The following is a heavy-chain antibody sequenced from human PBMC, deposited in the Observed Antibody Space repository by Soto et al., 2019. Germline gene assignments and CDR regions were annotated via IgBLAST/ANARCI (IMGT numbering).Heavy chain of an antibody. D-gene: IGHD3-10*01. V-gene: IGHV3-21*01. CDR3: AREVREDAFDI. CDR2: ISSSSSYI. Sequence: EVQLVESGGGLVKPGGSLGLSCAASGFTFSSYSMNWVRQAPGKGLEWVSSISSSSSYIYYADSVKGRFTISRDNAKNSLYLQMNSRRAEDTAVYYCAREVREDAFDIWGQGTMVTVSS. J-gene: IGHJ3*02. CDR1: GFTFSSYS.